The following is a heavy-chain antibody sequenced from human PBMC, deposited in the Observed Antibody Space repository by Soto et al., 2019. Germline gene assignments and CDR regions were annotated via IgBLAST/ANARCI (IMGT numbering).Heavy chain of an antibody. CDR2: INAGNGYT. D-gene: IGHD4-4*01. CDR1: GXTXTSYA. J-gene: IGHJ6*03. V-gene: IGHV1-3*01. Sequence: QVQLVQSGADVKKPGASVKLSCKASGXTXTSYALXWVRQAPGQRFEWMGWINAGNGYTKYSQMLQGRVTITRDTSASTAYMELSSLRSEDTAVYYCARGEVTPVYYYFMDVWGKGTTVTVSS. CDR3: ARGEVTPVYYYFMDV.